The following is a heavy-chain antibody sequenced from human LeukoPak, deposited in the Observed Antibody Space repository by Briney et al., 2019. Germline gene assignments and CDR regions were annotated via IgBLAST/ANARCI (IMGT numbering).Heavy chain of an antibody. CDR1: GFIFSSYC. CDR3: ARGTAGGVINWGIDY. CDR2: IKQDGSEK. Sequence: GSLRPSCAAAGFIFSSYCMEWGRQAPGEGRGWVAQIKQDGSEKYYVDSVKGRFPISRDNAKNSLYLQMNSLRAEDTAVYYCARGTAGGVINWGIDYWGQGTLVTVSS. D-gene: IGHD3-16*02. J-gene: IGHJ4*02. V-gene: IGHV3-7*01.